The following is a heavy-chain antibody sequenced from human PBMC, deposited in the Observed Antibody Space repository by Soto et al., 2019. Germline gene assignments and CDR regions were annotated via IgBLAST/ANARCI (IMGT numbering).Heavy chain of an antibody. Sequence: EVQLLESGGGLVQPGGSLRLSCAASGFTFRSYAMSWVRQAPGKGLEWVSGIDGSGGWVSDISGSGGSTYYADSVKGRFTISRDNSKNTFYLQMNSLRVEDTAVYYCVKGGWGSHFDYSGQGTLVTVSS. CDR1: GFTFRSYA. CDR3: VKGGWGSHFDY. V-gene: IGHV3-23*01. J-gene: IGHJ4*02. CDR2: ISGSGGST. D-gene: IGHD7-27*01.